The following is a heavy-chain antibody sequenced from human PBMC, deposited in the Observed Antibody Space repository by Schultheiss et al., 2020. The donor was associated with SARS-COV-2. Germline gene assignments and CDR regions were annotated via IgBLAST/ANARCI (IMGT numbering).Heavy chain of an antibody. Sequence: SQTLSLTCTVSGGSISSYYWSWIRQPPGKGLEWIGYIYYSGSTNYNPSLKSRVTISVDTSNTKFSLKLSSVTAADTAVYYCGRQRVNTLGGLLVHNRFDPWGQGTLVTVSS. CDR1: GGSISSYY. D-gene: IGHD6-6*01. CDR2: IYYSGST. CDR3: GRQRVNTLGGLLVHNRFDP. V-gene: IGHV4-59*08. J-gene: IGHJ5*02.